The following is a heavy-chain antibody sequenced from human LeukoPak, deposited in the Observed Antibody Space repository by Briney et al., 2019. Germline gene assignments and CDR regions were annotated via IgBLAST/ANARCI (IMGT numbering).Heavy chain of an antibody. CDR1: GFTFSDFY. D-gene: IGHD5-12*01. CDR2: ISSSQRAI. V-gene: IGHV3-11*01. Sequence: GGSLRLSCAASGFTFSDFYMSWIRQAPGKGLEWVSLISSSQRAINYGDAVKGRFTTSRDNAKNSLFLQMNSLRAEDTALYYCAKDPLRGYLRNPVWFDPWGQGTLVTVSS. CDR3: AKDPLRGYLRNPVWFDP. J-gene: IGHJ5*02.